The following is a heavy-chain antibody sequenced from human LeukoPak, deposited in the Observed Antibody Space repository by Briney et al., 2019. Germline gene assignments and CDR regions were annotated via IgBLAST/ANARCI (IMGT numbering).Heavy chain of an antibody. CDR3: ARAHSNRYYYYYYYMDV. J-gene: IGHJ6*03. CDR2: MNPNSGNT. CDR1: GYTFTSYD. D-gene: IGHD4-11*01. V-gene: IGHV1-8*03. Sequence: GASVTVSCKASGYTFTSYDINWVRQATGQGLEWMGWMNPNSGNTGYAQKFQGRVTITRNTSISTAYMELSSLRSEDTAVYYCARAHSNRYYYYYYYMDVWGKGTTVTVSS.